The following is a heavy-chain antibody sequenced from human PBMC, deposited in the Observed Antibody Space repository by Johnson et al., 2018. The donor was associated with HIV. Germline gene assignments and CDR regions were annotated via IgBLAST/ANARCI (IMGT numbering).Heavy chain of an antibody. CDR3: TPVVGNDCAGGVCCDDAFDI. CDR1: GLIFSNAW. CDR2: IKSKTYGGTT. V-gene: IGHV3-15*01. D-gene: IGHD2-8*02. J-gene: IGHJ3*02. Sequence: VQLMESGGGLVQPGGSRKLSCAASGLIFSNAWMSWVRQAPGKGLEWVGRIKSKTYGGTTDYAAPVKGRFTISRDDSKNTLFLQMNSPKTEDTAMYYCTPVVGNDCAGGVCCDDAFDIWGQGTMVTVSS.